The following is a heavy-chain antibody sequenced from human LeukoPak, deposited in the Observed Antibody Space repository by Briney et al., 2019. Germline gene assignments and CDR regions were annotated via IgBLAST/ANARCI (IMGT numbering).Heavy chain of an antibody. CDR1: GFAFSSYG. CDR2: IRYDGSNK. J-gene: IGHJ4*02. D-gene: IGHD3-22*01. Sequence: GGSLRLSCAASGFAFSSYGMHWVRQAPGKGLEWVAFIRYDGSNKYYADSVKGRFTISRDNSKNTLYLQMNSLRAEDTAVYYCAKGNYYDSSGSDHWGQGTLATVSS. CDR3: AKGNYYDSSGSDH. V-gene: IGHV3-30*02.